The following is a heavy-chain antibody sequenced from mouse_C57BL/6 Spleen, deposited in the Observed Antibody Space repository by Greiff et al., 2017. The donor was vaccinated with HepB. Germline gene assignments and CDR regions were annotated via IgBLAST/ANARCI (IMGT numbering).Heavy chain of an antibody. V-gene: IGHV1-55*01. CDR2: IYPGSGST. J-gene: IGHJ4*01. CDR3: ARQDYGSSLDYAMDY. D-gene: IGHD1-1*01. Sequence: QVQLQQPGAELVKPGASVKMSCKASGYTFTSYWITWVKQRPGQGLEWIGDIYPGSGSTNYNEKFKSKATLTVDTSSSTAYMQLSSLTSEDSAVYYCARQDYGSSLDYAMDYWGQGTSVTVSS. CDR1: GYTFTSYW.